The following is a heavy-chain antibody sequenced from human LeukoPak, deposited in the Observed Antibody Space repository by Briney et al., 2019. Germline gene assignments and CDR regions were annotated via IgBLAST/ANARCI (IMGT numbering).Heavy chain of an antibody. V-gene: IGHV4-34*01. CDR2: INHIRST. J-gene: IGHJ5*02. Sequence: SETLSLTCAVYGGSFSGYYWSWLRQPPGKGLEWLGEINHIRSTNYNPSLKSRVTISVDTSMNQFSLKLSSLTAADTAVYYCARGPNSSGYYLVPWFDPWGQGTLVTVSS. CDR1: GGSFSGYY. D-gene: IGHD3-22*01. CDR3: ARGPNSSGYYLVPWFDP.